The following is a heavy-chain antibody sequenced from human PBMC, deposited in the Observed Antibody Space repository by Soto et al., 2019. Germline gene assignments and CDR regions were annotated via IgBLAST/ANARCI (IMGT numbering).Heavy chain of an antibody. CDR2: IRSKAYGGTT. J-gene: IGHJ4*02. CDR3: TAGKLYPSLDFDY. V-gene: IGHV3-49*04. Sequence: HPGGSLRLSCTASGFTFNDYTLSWVRQAPGKGLEWVGFIRSKAYGGTTEYAASVKGRFTISRDDSKSIAYLQVNSLKTEDTAVYYCTAGKLYPSLDFDYWGQGTLVTVSS. CDR1: GFTFNDYT. D-gene: IGHD2-8*01.